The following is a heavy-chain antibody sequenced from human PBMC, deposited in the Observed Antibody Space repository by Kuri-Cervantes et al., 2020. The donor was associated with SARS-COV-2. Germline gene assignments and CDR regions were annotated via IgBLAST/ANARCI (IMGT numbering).Heavy chain of an antibody. CDR2: IYYSGST. J-gene: IGHJ3*02. V-gene: IGHV4-39*06. Sequence: ESLKISCTVSGGSVSSSSYYWGWIRQPPGKGLEWIGSIYYSGSTYYNPSLKSRVTISVDTSKNQFPLKLNSVTAADTAVYYCTRERYQLLSIHIFDIWGQGTMVTVSS. CDR3: TRERYQLLSIHIFDI. CDR1: GGSVSSSSYY. D-gene: IGHD2-2*01.